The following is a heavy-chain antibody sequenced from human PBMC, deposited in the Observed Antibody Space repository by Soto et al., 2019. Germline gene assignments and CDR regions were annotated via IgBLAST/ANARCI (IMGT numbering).Heavy chain of an antibody. J-gene: IGHJ1*01. D-gene: IGHD6-19*01. V-gene: IGHV1-69*02. CDR1: GGTFSSYT. CDR2: IIPILGIA. CDR3: ASPGLALYSSGWYQH. Sequence: QVQLVQSGAEVKKPGSSVKVSCKASGGTFSSYTISWVRQAPGQGLEWMGRIIPILGIANYAQKFQGRVTTXXDXSXXTAYMELSSLRSEDTAVYYCASPGLALYSSGWYQHWGQGTLVTVSS.